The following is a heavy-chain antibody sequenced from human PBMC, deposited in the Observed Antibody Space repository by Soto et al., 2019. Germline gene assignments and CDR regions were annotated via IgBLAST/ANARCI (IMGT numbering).Heavy chain of an antibody. CDR2: ISYDGSNK. D-gene: IGHD6-13*01. Sequence: QVQLVESGGGVVQPGRSLRLSCAASGFTFSSYGMHWVRQAPGKGLEWVAVISYDGSNKYYADSVKGRFTISRDNSKNTLYLQMNRRRAEDTAVYYCAKDDIAAAGIFDYWGQGTLVTVSS. J-gene: IGHJ4*02. CDR1: GFTFSSYG. V-gene: IGHV3-30*18. CDR3: AKDDIAAAGIFDY.